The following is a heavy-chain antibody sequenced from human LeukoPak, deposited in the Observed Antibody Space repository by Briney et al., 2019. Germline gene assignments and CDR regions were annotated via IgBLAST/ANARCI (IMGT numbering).Heavy chain of an antibody. V-gene: IGHV4-4*02. CDR3: ARGPSVAAHLDY. J-gene: IGHJ4*02. CDR2: IYHHGAT. D-gene: IGHD5-12*01. Sequence: SETLSLTCAVSGGSISSNNWWSWVRQPPGKGLEWIGEIYHHGATNYNPSLKSRVTLAVDKSKNQVSLELSSVTAADTAVYYCARGPSVAAHLDYWGQGTLVTVSS. CDR1: GGSISSNNW.